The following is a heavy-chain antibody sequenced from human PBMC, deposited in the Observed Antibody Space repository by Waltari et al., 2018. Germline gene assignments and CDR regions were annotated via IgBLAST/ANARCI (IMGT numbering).Heavy chain of an antibody. CDR3: ARVTLISIVQGVTVPGEYFQH. CDR1: GGSVRSADYY. CDR2: MSSSGSI. Sequence: QVQLQESGPGLVKPSQTLSLTCTVSGGSVRSADYYWSWIRQPPGKGLEWIGYMSSSGSIYYNPSLNSRISMSVDTSKNQFSLKLSSVIAADTAVYYCARVTLISIVQGVTVPGEYFQHWGLGTLVTVSS. J-gene: IGHJ1*01. V-gene: IGHV4-30-4*01. D-gene: IGHD3-10*02.